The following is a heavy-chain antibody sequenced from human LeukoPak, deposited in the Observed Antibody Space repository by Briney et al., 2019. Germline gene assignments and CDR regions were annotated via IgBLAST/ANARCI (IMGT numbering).Heavy chain of an antibody. CDR1: GGSISSGGYY. V-gene: IGHV4-31*03. CDR3: ARGLNYYDSSGYYAFDY. J-gene: IGHJ4*02. CDR2: IYYNGST. D-gene: IGHD3-22*01. Sequence: PSQTLSLTCTVSGGSISSGGYYWSWIRQHPGKGLEWIGYIYYNGSTYYNPSLKSRVTISVDTSKNQFSLRLSSVTAADTAVYYCARGLNYYDSSGYYAFDYWGQGTLVTVSS.